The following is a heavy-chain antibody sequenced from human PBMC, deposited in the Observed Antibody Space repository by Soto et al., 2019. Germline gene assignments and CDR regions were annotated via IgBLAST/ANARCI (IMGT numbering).Heavy chain of an antibody. CDR1: GFAFSTYS. CDR3: ARDVEAY. J-gene: IGHJ4*02. Sequence: EVRLVESGGGLVQPGGSLRLSCAASGFAFSTYSMNWVRQAPGKGLEWVSSISSSSSYIYYADSLKGRFTISRDNAKNSLYLQMNSLRAEDTAVYYCARDVEAYWGQGTLVTVSS. V-gene: IGHV3-21*01. CDR2: ISSSSSYI. D-gene: IGHD2-21*01.